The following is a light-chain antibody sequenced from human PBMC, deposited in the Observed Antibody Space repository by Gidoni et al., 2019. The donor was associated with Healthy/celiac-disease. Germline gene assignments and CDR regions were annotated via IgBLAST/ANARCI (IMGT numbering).Light chain of an antibody. J-gene: IGKJ4*01. CDR2: WAS. Sequence: DIVMTQTPDSLAVSLGERATINCKSSQSVLYSSNNSNYLAWYQQKPGQPPSLLMYWASTRESGVPDRFSGSGSGIDFTLTICSLQAEDLAVYYCQQYYSTPLTFGGGTKVEIK. CDR1: QSVLYSSNNSNY. CDR3: QQYYSTPLT. V-gene: IGKV4-1*01.